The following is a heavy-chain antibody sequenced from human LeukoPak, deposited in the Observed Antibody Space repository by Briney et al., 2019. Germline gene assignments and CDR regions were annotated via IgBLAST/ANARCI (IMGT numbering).Heavy chain of an antibody. J-gene: IGHJ6*02. CDR3: ARGSFYYDSSGYFGPYYSGLDV. CDR1: GYKFTSYA. D-gene: IGHD3-22*01. CDR2: INTNTRNP. Sequence: ASVKVSCKASGYKFTSYAMSWVRQAPGQGLEWMGWINTNTRNPAYAQGSRGRFVFSLDTSVSTTYLQISSLKAEDTAVYYCARGSFYYDSSGYFGPYYSGLDVWGQGTTVTVSS. V-gene: IGHV7-4-1*02.